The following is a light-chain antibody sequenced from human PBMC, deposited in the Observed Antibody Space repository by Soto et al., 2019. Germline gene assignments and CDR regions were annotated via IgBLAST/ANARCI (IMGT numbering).Light chain of an antibody. CDR1: SDNVGGYHY. CDR2: DVS. V-gene: IGLV2-14*03. CDR3: SSYTTRSTYV. J-gene: IGLJ1*01. Sequence: QCVLTQPASVSGSPGQSITISCTGTSDNVGGYHYVSWYQQHPGKAPKLIIYDVSDRPSGVSDRFAGSKSGNTASLTISGLQTEDEADYYCSSYTTRSTYVFGTGTKVTVL.